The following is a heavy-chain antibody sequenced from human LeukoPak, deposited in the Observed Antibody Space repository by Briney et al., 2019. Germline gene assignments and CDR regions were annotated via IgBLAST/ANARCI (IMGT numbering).Heavy chain of an antibody. D-gene: IGHD2-21*01. CDR3: AKVLGKTVPNHIYGMDV. J-gene: IGHJ6*02. V-gene: IGHV3-30*18. CDR1: GFTFSSYG. Sequence: PVRSLRLSCAASGFTFSSYGMHWVRQAPGKGLEWVAVISYDGSNKYYADSVKGRFTISRDNSKNTLYLQMNSLRAEDTPVITCAKVLGKTVPNHIYGMDVWGQGTTVTVSS. CDR2: ISYDGSNK.